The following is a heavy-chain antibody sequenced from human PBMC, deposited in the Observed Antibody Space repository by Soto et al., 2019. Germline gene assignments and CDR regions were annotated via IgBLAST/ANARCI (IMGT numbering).Heavy chain of an antibody. J-gene: IGHJ4*02. CDR1: GFAISRGYY. V-gene: IGHV4-38-2*02. CDR3: AREKVGTTFFDN. CDR2: IYPSVSS. D-gene: IGHD1-1*01. Sequence: PSETLSLTCNVSGFAISRGYYWSWVRQPPGKGLEWIGSIYPSVSSYHNPSLESRLTLSIDTSKNQFTLKLASVTAADTALYYGAREKVGTTFFDNWGQGTQVTVSS.